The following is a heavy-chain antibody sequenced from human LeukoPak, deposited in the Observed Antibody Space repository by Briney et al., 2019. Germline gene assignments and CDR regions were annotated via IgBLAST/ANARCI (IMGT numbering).Heavy chain of an antibody. Sequence: PGGSLRLSCAASGFTFTNYWMHWVRQAPGKGLMWVSRVNGDGGGTIYADSVKGRFTVSRDNTKNSVYLQMSSLRADDTGVYYCARGGLDHAYDIWGQGTMVTVSS. CDR3: ARGGLDHAYDI. CDR1: GFTFTNYW. V-gene: IGHV3-74*01. J-gene: IGHJ3*02. D-gene: IGHD6-19*01. CDR2: VNGDGGGT.